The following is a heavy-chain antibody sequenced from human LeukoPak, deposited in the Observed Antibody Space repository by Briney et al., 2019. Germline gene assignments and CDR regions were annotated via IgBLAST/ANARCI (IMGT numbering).Heavy chain of an antibody. V-gene: IGHV3-30*18. CDR1: GFTFSSYG. D-gene: IGHD6-13*01. Sequence: GGSLRLSCAASGFTFSSYGMHWVRQAPGKGLEWVAVISYDGSNKYYADSVKGRFTISRDNSKNTLYLQMNSLRAEDTALYFCAKPGFSASWYRNFDYWGQGTLVTVAS. CDR2: ISYDGSNK. J-gene: IGHJ4*02. CDR3: AKPGFSASWYRNFDY.